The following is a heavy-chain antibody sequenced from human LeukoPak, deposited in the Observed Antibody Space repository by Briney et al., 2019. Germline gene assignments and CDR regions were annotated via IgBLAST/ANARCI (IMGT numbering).Heavy chain of an antibody. D-gene: IGHD5-18*01. CDR1: GXSISSGAYH. V-gene: IGHV4-39*01. CDR3: ARFPQGGSSYGPLDV. Sequence: SETLSLTCTVSGXSISSGAYHWGWIRQPPGKGLEWIGSFASSGSPYYISSLKSRVTISVDTSKNQFSLKLISVTAADTAVYYCARFPQGGSSYGPLDVWGQGTTVTVSS. CDR2: FASSGSP. J-gene: IGHJ6*02.